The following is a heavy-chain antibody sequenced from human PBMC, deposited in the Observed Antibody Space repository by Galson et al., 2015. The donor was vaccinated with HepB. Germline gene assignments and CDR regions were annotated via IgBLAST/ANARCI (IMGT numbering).Heavy chain of an antibody. J-gene: IGHJ6*02. V-gene: IGHV3-21*01. Sequence: SLRLSCAASGFTFGSYSMNWVRQAPGKGLEWVASIRSSSSYRYYADSVKGRFTISRDNAENSLYLQMNSLRAEDTAVYYCARIYKAAAGYYSYGMDVWGQGTTVTVSS. CDR2: IRSSSSYR. D-gene: IGHD6-13*01. CDR1: GFTFGSYS. CDR3: ARIYKAAAGYYSYGMDV.